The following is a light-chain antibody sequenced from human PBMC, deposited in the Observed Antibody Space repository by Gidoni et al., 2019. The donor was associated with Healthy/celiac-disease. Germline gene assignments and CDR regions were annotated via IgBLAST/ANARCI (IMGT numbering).Light chain of an antibody. CDR2: YDS. CDR3: QVWDSSSDPLV. J-gene: IGLJ1*01. V-gene: IGLV3-21*04. CDR1: NIGSKS. Sequence: SYVLTQPPSVSVAPGKTARITCGGKNIGSKSVHWYQQKPGQAPVLVIYYDSDRPSGIPERFSGSNSGNTATLTISRVEAGDEADYYCQVWDSSSDPLVVGTGTKVTVL.